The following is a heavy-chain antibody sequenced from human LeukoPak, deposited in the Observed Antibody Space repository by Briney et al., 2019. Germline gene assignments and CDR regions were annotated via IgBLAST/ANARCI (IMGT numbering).Heavy chain of an antibody. J-gene: IGHJ4*02. CDR3: AKTGGDYTNAWYGYYFDS. Sequence: ASVKVSCKASGYTFTGYYMHWVRQAPGQGLEWMGWINPDSGGTHYAQKFQGRVTMTRDTSISTAYLELSSLESDDTALYCCAKTGGDYTNAWYGYYFDSWGQGTLVTVSS. CDR1: GYTFTGYY. V-gene: IGHV1-2*02. D-gene: IGHD6-19*01. CDR2: INPDSGGT.